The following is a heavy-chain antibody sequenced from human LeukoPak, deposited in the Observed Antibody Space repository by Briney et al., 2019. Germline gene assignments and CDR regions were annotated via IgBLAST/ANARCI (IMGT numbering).Heavy chain of an antibody. CDR3: AKGRADVVVPAAMLGPNYYYYMDV. CDR1: GFTFSSYE. CDR2: ISSSGSTI. D-gene: IGHD2-2*01. J-gene: IGHJ6*03. V-gene: IGHV3-48*03. Sequence: GGSLRLSCAASGFTFSSYEMNWVRQAPGKGLEWVSYISSSGSTIYYADSVKGRFTISRDNAKNSLYLQMNSLGAEDTAVYYCAKGRADVVVPAAMLGPNYYYYMDVWGKGTTVTISS.